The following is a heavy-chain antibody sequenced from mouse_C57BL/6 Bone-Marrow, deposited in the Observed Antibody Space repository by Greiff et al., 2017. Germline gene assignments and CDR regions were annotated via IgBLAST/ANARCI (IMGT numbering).Heavy chain of an antibody. V-gene: IGHV14-1*01. J-gene: IGHJ3*01. Sequence: VQLQQSGAELVRPGASVKLSCTASGFNITDYYMHWVKQRPEQGLEWIGRIDPEDGDTEYAPKFQGKSTLTVDKSSSTAYMQLSSLTSEDSAVYYCARSHYGGSYGFAYWGQGTLVTVSA. CDR2: IDPEDGDT. CDR3: ARSHYGGSYGFAY. D-gene: IGHD1-1*01. CDR1: GFNITDYY.